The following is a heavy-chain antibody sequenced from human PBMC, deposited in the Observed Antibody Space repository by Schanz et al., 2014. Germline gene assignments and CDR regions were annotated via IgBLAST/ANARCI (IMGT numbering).Heavy chain of an antibody. V-gene: IGHV4-61*10. CDR1: GGSISSGSYY. CDR2: IYYSGDT. J-gene: IGHJ6*03. CDR3: ARQGIGYQHGRYYYYMDV. Sequence: QVQLQESGPGLVKPSQTLSLTCTVSGGSISSGSYYWSWIRQPAGKGLEWIGYIYYSGDTNYNPSLKSRVTISVDTSKNQFSLNLISVTAADTAVYYCARQGIGYQHGRYYYYMDVWGRGTTVTVSS. D-gene: IGHD2-2*01.